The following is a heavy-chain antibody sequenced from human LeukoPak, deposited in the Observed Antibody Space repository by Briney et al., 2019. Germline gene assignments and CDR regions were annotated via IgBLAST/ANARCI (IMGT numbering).Heavy chain of an antibody. CDR3: ARDSPIVVVPAAIEHPFDY. CDR2: IIPIFGTA. CDR1: GGTFSSYA. D-gene: IGHD2-2*01. J-gene: IGHJ4*02. V-gene: IGHV1-69*05. Sequence: SVKVSCKASGGTFSSYAISWVRQAPGQGLEWMGGIIPIFGTANYAQKFQGRVTITTDESTSTAYMELSSLRSEDTAVYYCARDSPIVVVPAAIEHPFDYWGQGTLVTVSS.